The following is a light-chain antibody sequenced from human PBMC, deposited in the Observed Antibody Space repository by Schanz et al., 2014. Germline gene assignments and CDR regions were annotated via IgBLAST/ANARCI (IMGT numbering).Light chain of an antibody. CDR1: QSLSNTY. V-gene: IGKV3-20*01. CDR2: GAS. J-gene: IGKJ1*01. Sequence: EIVLTQSPGTLSLSPGDRATLSCRASQSLSNTYLAWYQQKSGQAPRLLIYGASTRATGIPDRFSGSGSGTDFTLTISRLEPEDFAVYYCQQYVSSPRTFGQGTKVEI. CDR3: QQYVSSPRT.